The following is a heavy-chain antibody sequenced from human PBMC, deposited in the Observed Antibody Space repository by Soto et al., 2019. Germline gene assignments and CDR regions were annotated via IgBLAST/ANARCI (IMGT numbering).Heavy chain of an antibody. D-gene: IGHD1-26*01. CDR3: ARGDPTYFDY. CDR2: ITAAGTST. Sequence: GGSLRLSCAASGVTFSTYWMLWVRQAPGEGLVWLSRITAAGTSTSSADSVKGRFTISRDNAKNTLYLQMNSLRAEDTAMYYCARGDPTYFDYWGQGILVTVSS. CDR1: GVTFSTYW. V-gene: IGHV3-74*01. J-gene: IGHJ4*02.